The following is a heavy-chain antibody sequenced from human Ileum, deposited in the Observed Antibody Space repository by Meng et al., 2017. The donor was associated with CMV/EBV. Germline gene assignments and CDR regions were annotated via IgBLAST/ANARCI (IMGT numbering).Heavy chain of an antibody. V-gene: IGHV3-23*03. CDR2: ISNDGVNA. J-gene: IGHJ4*01. CDR3: AKEIGGIGKPLYDY. CDR1: GFSFTNFG. Sequence: SGFSFTNFGILLVRQAPGKGLEWVSGISNDGVNAYYADSVRGRFTISRDNSKWTLYLQMNSLRVEDMAVYYCAKEIGGIGKPLYDYWGHGTLVTVSS. D-gene: IGHD4-23*01.